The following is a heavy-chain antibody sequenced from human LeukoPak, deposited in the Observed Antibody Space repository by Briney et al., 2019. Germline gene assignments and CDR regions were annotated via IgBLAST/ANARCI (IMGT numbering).Heavy chain of an antibody. D-gene: IGHD4-11*01. J-gene: IGHJ4*02. V-gene: IGHV3-33*06. CDR1: GFTYSHYG. CDR3: AKDAQRGFDYSNSLEY. Sequence: PGGSLRLSCAASGFTYSHYGIHWVRQAPGKGLEWVAVIWSDGTEKYYADPVKGRFTISRDNSKNMLYLQMNSLRGEDTGVYYCAKDAQRGFDYSNSLEYWGLGALVTVSS. CDR2: IWSDGTEK.